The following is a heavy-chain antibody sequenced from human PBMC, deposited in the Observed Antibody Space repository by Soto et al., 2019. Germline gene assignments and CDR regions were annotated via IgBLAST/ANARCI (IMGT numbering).Heavy chain of an antibody. J-gene: IGHJ3*02. CDR3: ARDVIQYAFDI. CDR2: ISAYNGNT. Sequence: ASVKVSCKASGYTFTSYGISWVRQAPGQGLEWMGWISAYNGNTNYAQKVQGRLTMTTDTSTGTAYMELRSLRSDDTAVYYCARDVIQYAFDIWGQGTMVTVSS. V-gene: IGHV1-18*01. CDR1: GYTFTSYG.